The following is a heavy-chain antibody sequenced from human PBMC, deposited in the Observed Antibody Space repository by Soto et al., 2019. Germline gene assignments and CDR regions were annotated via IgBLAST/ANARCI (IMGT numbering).Heavy chain of an antibody. V-gene: IGHV1-69*13. CDR1: GGTFSSYA. CDR3: AILSCPSSTSCYY. CDR2: IIPIFGTA. Sequence: GASVKVSCKASGGTFSSYAISWVRQAPGQGLEWMGGIIPIFGTANYAQKFQGRVTITADESTSTAYMELSSLRSEDTAVYYCAILSCPSSTSCYYWGQGTLVTVSS. J-gene: IGHJ4*02. D-gene: IGHD2-2*01.